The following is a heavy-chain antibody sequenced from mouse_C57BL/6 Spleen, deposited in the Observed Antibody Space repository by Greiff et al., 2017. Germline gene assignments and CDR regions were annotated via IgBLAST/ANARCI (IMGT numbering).Heavy chain of an antibody. V-gene: IGHV6-6*01. Sequence: EVKLMESGGGLVQPGGSMKLSCAASGFTFSDAWMDWVRQSPEKGLEWVAEIRNKANNHATYYAESVKGRFTISRDDSKSSVYLQMNSIRAEDTGIYYCTRHGITTVVAWAMDYWGQGTSVTVSS. CDR2: IRNKANNHAT. J-gene: IGHJ4*01. CDR1: GFTFSDAW. CDR3: TRHGITTVVAWAMDY. D-gene: IGHD1-1*01.